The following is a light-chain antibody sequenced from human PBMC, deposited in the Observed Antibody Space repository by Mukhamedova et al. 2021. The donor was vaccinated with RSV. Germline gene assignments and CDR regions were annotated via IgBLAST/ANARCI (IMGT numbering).Light chain of an antibody. V-gene: IGKV1-33*01. CDR2: DAS. Sequence: WYQRRVHGKAPKLLIYDASNLETWVPSRFSGSGSGTEFTLTISSLQPEDIATYYCQQFDGVPLTFGGGTMVEIK. J-gene: IGKJ4*01. CDR3: QQFDGVPLT.